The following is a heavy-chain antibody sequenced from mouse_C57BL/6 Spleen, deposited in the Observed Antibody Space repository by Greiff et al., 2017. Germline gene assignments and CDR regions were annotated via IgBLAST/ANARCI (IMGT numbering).Heavy chain of an antibody. CDR2: ISSGSSTI. D-gene: IGHD2-4*01. V-gene: IGHV5-17*01. CDR3: ARGDYGPYYYAMDY. J-gene: IGHJ4*01. Sequence: EVKLMESGGGLVKPGGSLKLSCAASGFTFSDYGMHWVRQAPEKGLEWVAYISSGSSTIYYADTVKGRFTISRDNAKNTLFLQMTSLRSEDTAMYYCARGDYGPYYYAMDYWGQGNSGTVSS. CDR1: GFTFSDYG.